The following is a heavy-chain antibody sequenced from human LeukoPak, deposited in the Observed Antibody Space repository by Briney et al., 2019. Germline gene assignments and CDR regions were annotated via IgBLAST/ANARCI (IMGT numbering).Heavy chain of an antibody. Sequence: GGSLRLSCAASGFTFDDYAMHWVRQAPGKGLEWVSGISWNSGSIGYADSVKGRFTISRDNAKNSLYLQMNSLRAEDMALYYCAKGTQLLNFNDAFDIWGQGTMVTVSS. J-gene: IGHJ3*02. CDR2: ISWNSGSI. V-gene: IGHV3-9*03. CDR1: GFTFDDYA. CDR3: AKGTQLLNFNDAFDI. D-gene: IGHD1-26*01.